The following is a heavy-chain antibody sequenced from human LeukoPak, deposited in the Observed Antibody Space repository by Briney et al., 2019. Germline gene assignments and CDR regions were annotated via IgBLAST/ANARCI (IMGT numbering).Heavy chain of an antibody. Sequence: GGSLRLSCAASGFTVSSNYMSWVRQAPGKGLEWVSCISNTNSYIYYADSVKGRFTISRDNAKNSLYLQMNSLRAEDTAVYYCARDAFDIWGQGTMVTVSS. CDR2: ISNTNSYI. CDR1: GFTVSSNY. CDR3: ARDAFDI. V-gene: IGHV3-21*01. J-gene: IGHJ3*02.